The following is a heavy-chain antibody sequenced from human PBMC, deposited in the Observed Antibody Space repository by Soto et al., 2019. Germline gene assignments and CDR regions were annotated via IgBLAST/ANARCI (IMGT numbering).Heavy chain of an antibody. CDR3: ATRSSPYADYFHL. D-gene: IGHD1-26*01. J-gene: IGHJ1*01. V-gene: IGHV4-31*03. CDR2: IYYSGGT. Sequence: SETLSLTCTVSGASISSAGSYWTWIRQHPGQGLEWVGYIYYSGGTFYNPSLKSRLTISVDTSKNQFSLKLSSVTAADTAVYYCATRSSPYADYFHLWGQGSLVTVSS. CDR1: GASISSAGSY.